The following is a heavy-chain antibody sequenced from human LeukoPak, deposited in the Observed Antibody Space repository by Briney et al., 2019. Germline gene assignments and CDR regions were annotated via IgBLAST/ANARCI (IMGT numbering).Heavy chain of an antibody. V-gene: IGHV3-7*04. J-gene: IGHJ4*02. CDR2: IKHDGSEK. CDR1: GFTFSTYW. D-gene: IGHD6-13*01. CDR3: ARITGIEAAGDY. Sequence: PGGSLRLFCVASGFTFSTYWMSWVREAPGKGLEWVANIKHDGSEKYYVDSVKGRFTISRDNAKNSLYLEMNSLRAEDTAVYYCARITGIEAAGDYWGQGTLVTVSS.